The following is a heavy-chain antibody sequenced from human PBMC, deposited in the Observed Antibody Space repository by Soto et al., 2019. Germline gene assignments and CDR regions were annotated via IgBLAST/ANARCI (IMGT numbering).Heavy chain of an antibody. V-gene: IGHV4-34*01. CDR2: INHSGST. CDR3: ARGPFRDYYGSGTRRNYYGMDV. Sequence: PSETLSLTCAVYGGSLSGYYWSWIRQPPGKGLEWIGEINHSGSTNYNPSLKSRVTISVDTSKNQFSLKLSSVTAADTAVYYCARGPFRDYYGSGTRRNYYGMDVWGQGTTVTVSS. D-gene: IGHD3-10*01. J-gene: IGHJ6*02. CDR1: GGSLSGYY.